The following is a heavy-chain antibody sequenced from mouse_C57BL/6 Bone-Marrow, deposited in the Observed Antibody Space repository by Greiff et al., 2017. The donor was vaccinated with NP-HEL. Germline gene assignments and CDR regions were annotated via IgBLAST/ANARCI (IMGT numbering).Heavy chain of an antibody. CDR2: ISSGGSYT. J-gene: IGHJ2*01. Sequence: EVQLVESGGDLVKPGGSLKLSCAASGFTFSSYGMSWVRQTPDKRLEWVATISSGGSYTYYPDSVKGRFTISRDNAKNTLYLQMSSLKSADTAMYYCERHENYYGSSCDYWGQGTTLTVSS. CDR1: GFTFSSYG. CDR3: ERHENYYGSSCDY. D-gene: IGHD1-1*01. V-gene: IGHV5-6*01.